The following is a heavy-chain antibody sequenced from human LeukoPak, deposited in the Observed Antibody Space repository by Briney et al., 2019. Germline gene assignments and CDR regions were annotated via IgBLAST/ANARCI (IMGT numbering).Heavy chain of an antibody. CDR3: SRGLDSSGYYSGAADY. Sequence: ASVRVSCKASEDTFTGYYTHWVRQAPGQGLEWMGWINPNSGGTKYAHNFQGRVTMTRDTSISTAYMELSRLSSDDTAVYYCSRGLDSSGYYSGAADYWGQGTLVAVSS. D-gene: IGHD3-22*01. V-gene: IGHV1-2*07. J-gene: IGHJ4*02. CDR2: INPNSGGT. CDR1: EDTFTGYY.